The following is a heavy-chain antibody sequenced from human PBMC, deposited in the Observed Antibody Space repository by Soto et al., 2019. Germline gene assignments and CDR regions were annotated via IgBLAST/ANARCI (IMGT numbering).Heavy chain of an antibody. V-gene: IGHV4-31*03. D-gene: IGHD3-10*01. CDR3: ARVTVVTYGSRTGPHFDY. CDR2: IYYSGST. CDR1: GGSISSGGYY. J-gene: IGHJ4*02. Sequence: SETLSLTCTVSGGSISSGGYYWSWIRQHPGKGLEWIGYIYYSGSTYYNPSLKSRVTISVDTSKNQFSLKLSSVTAADTAVYYCARVTVVTYGSRTGPHFDYWGQGIRVSVSS.